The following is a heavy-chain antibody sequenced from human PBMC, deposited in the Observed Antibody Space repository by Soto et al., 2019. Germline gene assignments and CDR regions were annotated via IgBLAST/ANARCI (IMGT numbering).Heavy chain of an antibody. CDR1: GYTFTGYY. J-gene: IGHJ6*02. CDR3: ARDLGYSYGYYFYYDMDV. Sequence: ASVKVSCKASGYTFTGYYMHWVRQAPGQGLEWMGWINPNSGGTNYAQKFQGRVTMTRDTSISTAYMELSRLRYDDTAVYYCARDLGYSYGYYFYYDMDVWGQGARDNVSS. D-gene: IGHD5-18*01. CDR2: INPNSGGT. V-gene: IGHV1-2*02.